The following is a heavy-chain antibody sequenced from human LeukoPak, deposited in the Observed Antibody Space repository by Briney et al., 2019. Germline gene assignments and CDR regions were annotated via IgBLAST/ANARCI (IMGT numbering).Heavy chain of an antibody. D-gene: IGHD6-13*01. Sequence: PSETLSLTCAVYGGSFSDYYWSWIRQPPGKGLEWIGEINHSGSTNYNPSLKSRVTMSVDTSKNQFSLKLSSVTAADTAVYYCARTTEAHSWQTRYYSYYMDVWGKGTTVTVSS. J-gene: IGHJ6*03. CDR2: INHSGST. CDR3: ARTTEAHSWQTRYYSYYMDV. V-gene: IGHV4-34*01. CDR1: GGSFSDYY.